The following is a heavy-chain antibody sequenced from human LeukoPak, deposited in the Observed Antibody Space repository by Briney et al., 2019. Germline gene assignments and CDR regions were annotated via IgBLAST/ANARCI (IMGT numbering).Heavy chain of an antibody. V-gene: IGHV4-59*01. CDR3: ARGRNWFDP. Sequence: SETLSLTCTVSGGSISSYYWSWIRQPPGKGLEWIGYIYYSGSTNYNPSLESRVTISVDTSKNQFSLKLSSVTAADTAVYYCARGRNWFDPWGQGTLVTVSS. J-gene: IGHJ5*02. CDR1: GGSISSYY. CDR2: IYYSGST.